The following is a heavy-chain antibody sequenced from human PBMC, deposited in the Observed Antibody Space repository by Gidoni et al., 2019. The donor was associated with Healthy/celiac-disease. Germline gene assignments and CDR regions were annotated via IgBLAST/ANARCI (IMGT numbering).Heavy chain of an antibody. Sequence: EVQLVESGGGLIQPGRSLRLSCEDSGFTFDDYSMYWGRKAPGKGLEWVSGISWNSAARVFADSVKGRFTISRDNARNSLYLQLNSLRSEDTAIYYCARRSRGEGAFFFDNWGRGTLLTVSS. J-gene: IGHJ4*02. CDR1: GFTFDDYS. D-gene: IGHD2-21*01. CDR2: ISWNSAAR. CDR3: ARRSRGEGAFFFDN. V-gene: IGHV3-9*01.